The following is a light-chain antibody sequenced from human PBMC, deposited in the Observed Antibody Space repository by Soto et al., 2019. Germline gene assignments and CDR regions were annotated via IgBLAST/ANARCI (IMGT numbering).Light chain of an antibody. J-gene: IGLJ1*01. Sequence: QSVLTQPPSVSGAPGQRVTISCTGSSSNIGADYDVHWYQQLPRTAPKLLIYGATNRPAEVPYRFACSKSGSSASLAITVLHAEDEADYYCQSYYSSLSGNVFGTGTKLTVL. V-gene: IGLV1-40*01. CDR1: SSNIGADYD. CDR3: QSYYSSLSGNV. CDR2: GAT.